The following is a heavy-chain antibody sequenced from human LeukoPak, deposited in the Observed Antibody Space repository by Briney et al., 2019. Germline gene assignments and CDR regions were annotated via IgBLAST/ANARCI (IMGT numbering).Heavy chain of an antibody. CDR2: IIPIFGTA. D-gene: IGHD2-2*01. J-gene: IGHJ6*02. Sequence: ASVKVSCKASGGTFSSYAISWVRQAPGQGLEWMGGIIPIFGTAGYAQEFQGRVTITADESTSTAYMELSSLRSDDTAVYYCARPSGISAAMNYYYGMDVWGQGTTVTVSS. CDR3: ARPSGISAAMNYYYGMDV. CDR1: GGTFSSYA. V-gene: IGHV1-69*13.